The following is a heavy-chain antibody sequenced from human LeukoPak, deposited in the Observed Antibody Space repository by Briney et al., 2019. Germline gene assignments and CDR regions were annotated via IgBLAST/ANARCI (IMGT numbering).Heavy chain of an antibody. CDR1: GGSISHYY. Sequence: PSETLSLICTVSGGSISHYYWSWIRQPPGKGLEWIGYIYYSGTTNYNPSLKSRVTISVDTSKNQFSLKLNSVTAADTAVYYCAREDPRTKVPEGMDVWGQGTTVTVSS. D-gene: IGHD4/OR15-4a*01. CDR3: AREDPRTKVPEGMDV. CDR2: IYYSGTT. J-gene: IGHJ6*02. V-gene: IGHV4-59*01.